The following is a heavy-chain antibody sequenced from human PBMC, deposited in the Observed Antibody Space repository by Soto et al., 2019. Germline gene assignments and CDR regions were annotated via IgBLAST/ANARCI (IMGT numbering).Heavy chain of an antibody. CDR2: INAGNGNT. CDR3: AREMSTYCYDSSGYSHWFDP. J-gene: IGHJ5*02. CDR1: GYTFTSYA. V-gene: IGHV1-3*01. D-gene: IGHD3-22*01. Sequence: GASVKVSCKASGYTFTSYAMHWVRQAPGQRLEWMGWINAGNGNTKYSQKFQGRVTITRDTSASTAYMELSSLRSEDTAVYYCAREMSTYCYDSSGYSHWFDPWGQGTLVTVSS.